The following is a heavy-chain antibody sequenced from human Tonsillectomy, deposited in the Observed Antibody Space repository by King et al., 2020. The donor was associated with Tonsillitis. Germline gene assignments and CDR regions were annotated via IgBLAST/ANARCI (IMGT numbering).Heavy chain of an antibody. V-gene: IGHV1-69*01. J-gene: IGHJ6*04. CDR3: ARGLSGVYYDSSGYEYYVDV. D-gene: IGHD3-22*01. Sequence: QLVQSGAEVKKPGSSVKVSCKASGGTFSSYAISWLRQAPGQGLEWMGGIIPLFGTPNYAQMFQGRVTITADESTNTAYMELSSLRSEDTAVYYCARGLSGVYYDSSGYEYYVDVWGKGTTVTVAS. CDR1: GGTFSSYA. CDR2: IIPLFGTP.